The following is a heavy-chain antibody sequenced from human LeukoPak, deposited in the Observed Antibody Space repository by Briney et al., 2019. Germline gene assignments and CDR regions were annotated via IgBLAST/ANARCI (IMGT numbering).Heavy chain of an antibody. CDR3: ARDRVVGLAPFDP. Sequence: GSAKVSCKASGYNFISYAMHWVRQAPGQRLEWMGWIHTDNGDTKYSHYFLGRVTITRDTSANTAYMELSSLRSEDTAVYYCARDRVVGLAPFDPWGQGTLVTVSS. D-gene: IGHD2-15*01. CDR2: IHTDNGDT. V-gene: IGHV1-3*04. CDR1: GYNFISYA. J-gene: IGHJ5*02.